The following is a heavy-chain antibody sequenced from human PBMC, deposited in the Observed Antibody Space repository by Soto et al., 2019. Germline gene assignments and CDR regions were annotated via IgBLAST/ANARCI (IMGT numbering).Heavy chain of an antibody. D-gene: IGHD1-26*01. J-gene: IGHJ4*02. CDR2: INSAGSST. V-gene: IGHV3-74*01. CDR3: ARDPVEASRLDY. CDR1: GFTVSRYW. Sequence: GQFLNISRAASGFTVSRYWKHWVRQAPGKGLVCVSRINSAGSSTSYADSVTGRFTISRDNAKNTLYLQINGLRAEDTAVFYCARDPVEASRLDYWGQGTLVTVSS.